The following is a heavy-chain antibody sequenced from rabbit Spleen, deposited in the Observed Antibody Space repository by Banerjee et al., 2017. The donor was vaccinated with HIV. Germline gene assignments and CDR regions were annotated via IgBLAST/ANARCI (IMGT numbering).Heavy chain of an antibody. J-gene: IGHJ3*01. D-gene: IGHD4-1*01. CDR2: IYSSSGST. CDR3: ARRDGGSGWGKNL. V-gene: IGHV1S43*01. Sequence: QEQLVESGGGLVQPEGSLTLTCKVSGFSFSSSYYMCWVRQAPEKGLELIACIYSSSGSTWYTSWVNGRFTISKTSSTVDLKMTSLTAADTATYFCARRDGGSGWGKNLWGQGTLVTVS. CDR1: GFSFSSSYY.